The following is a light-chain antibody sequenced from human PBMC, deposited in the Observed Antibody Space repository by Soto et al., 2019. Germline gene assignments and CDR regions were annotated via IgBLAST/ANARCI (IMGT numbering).Light chain of an antibody. Sequence: QSVLTQSPSASASLGASVKLTCTLSSGHSTYAIAWHQQQPEKGPGYLIKLNSDGSHNKGDGIPDRFSGSTSGAERYLAISSLQSEDEADYYCQTWGTGNVVFGGGTKLTVL. V-gene: IGLV4-69*02. CDR2: LNSDGSH. J-gene: IGLJ2*01. CDR1: SGHSTYA. CDR3: QTWGTGNVV.